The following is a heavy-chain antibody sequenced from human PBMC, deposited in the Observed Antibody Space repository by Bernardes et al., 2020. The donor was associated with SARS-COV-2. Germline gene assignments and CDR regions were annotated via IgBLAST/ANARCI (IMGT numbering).Heavy chain of an antibody. CDR3: ARDFGGNSDY. V-gene: IGHV3-74*01. D-gene: IGHD2-15*01. CDR2: LNEHGTVI. J-gene: IGHJ4*02. CDR1: GVSVIASW. Sequence: GSLRLSCAASGVSVIASWMHWVRQAPWEGLVWVSRLNEHGTVINYADSVKGRFTISRDIADNTLYLQMNSLRAEDTAVYYCARDFGGNSDYWGQGTLVTVSS.